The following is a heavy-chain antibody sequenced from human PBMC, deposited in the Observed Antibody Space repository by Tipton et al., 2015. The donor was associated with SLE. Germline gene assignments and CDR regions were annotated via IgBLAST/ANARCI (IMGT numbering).Heavy chain of an antibody. CDR3: TRDSRYYYDSSGYYY. CDR1: GFTFSTYG. D-gene: IGHD3-22*01. CDR2: IWYDGTNK. J-gene: IGHJ4*02. V-gene: IGHV3-33*01. Sequence: SLRLSCAATGFTFSTYGMHWARQTPGKGLEWVAVIWYDGTNKYYADSVKGRFTISRDNSKNTLYLQMNSLRVEDTAVYYCTRDSRYYYDSSGYYYWGQGTLVTVSS.